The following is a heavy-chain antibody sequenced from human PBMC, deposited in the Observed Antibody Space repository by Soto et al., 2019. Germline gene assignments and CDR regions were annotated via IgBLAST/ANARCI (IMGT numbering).Heavy chain of an antibody. J-gene: IGHJ5*02. Sequence: ASVKVSCKASGYTFTSYYMHWVRQAPGQGLEWMGIINPSGGSTSYAQKFQGRVTMTRDTSTSTVYMELSSLRSEDTAVYYCARGGWPGQLVNWLDPWGQGTLVTVYS. V-gene: IGHV1-46*01. CDR1: GYTFTSYY. CDR2: INPSGGST. CDR3: ARGGWPGQLVNWLDP. D-gene: IGHD6-13*01.